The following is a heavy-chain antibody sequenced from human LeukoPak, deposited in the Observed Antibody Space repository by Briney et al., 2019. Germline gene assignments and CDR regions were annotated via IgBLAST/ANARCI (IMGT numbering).Heavy chain of an antibody. V-gene: IGHV4-30-2*01. D-gene: IGHD5-12*01. J-gene: IGHJ4*02. CDR1: GGSISSGGYS. Sequence: SETLSLACAVSGGSISSGGYSWSWIRQPPGKGLEWIGYTYHSGSTYYNPSLKSRVTISMDRSKNQFSLKLSSVTAADTAVHYCARGSYSGYDFSFDYWGQGTLVTVSS. CDR3: ARGSYSGYDFSFDY. CDR2: TYHSGST.